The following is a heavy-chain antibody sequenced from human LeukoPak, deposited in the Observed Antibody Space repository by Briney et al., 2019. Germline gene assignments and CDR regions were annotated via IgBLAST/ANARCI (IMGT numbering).Heavy chain of an antibody. V-gene: IGHV4-4*07. J-gene: IGHJ4*02. Sequence: PSETLSLTCTVSGGSISSYYWSWIRQPARKGLEWIGRIYTSESTNYNPSLKSRVTMSVDTSKNQFSLKLSSVTAADTAVYYCARDGNYDSSGSIDYWGQGTLVTVSS. CDR3: ARDGNYDSSGSIDY. D-gene: IGHD3-22*01. CDR2: IYTSEST. CDR1: GGSISSYY.